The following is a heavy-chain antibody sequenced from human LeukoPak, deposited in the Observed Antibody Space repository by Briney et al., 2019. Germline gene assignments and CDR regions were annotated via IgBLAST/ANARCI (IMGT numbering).Heavy chain of an antibody. D-gene: IGHD5-12*01. CDR3: ARDTWHSGYDYDY. J-gene: IGHJ4*02. CDR2: ISGSSSSSDGGAR. Sequence: GGSLRLSCTASGFTFSTYSMNWVRQAPGRGLEWVSYISGSSSSSDGGARQYADSVKGRFTTSRDNSKNTLSLQMNSLRAEDTAVYYCARDTWHSGYDYDYWGQGTLVTVSS. CDR1: GFTFSTYS. V-gene: IGHV3-48*01.